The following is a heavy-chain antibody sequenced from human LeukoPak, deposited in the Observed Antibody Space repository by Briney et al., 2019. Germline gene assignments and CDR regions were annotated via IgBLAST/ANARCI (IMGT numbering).Heavy chain of an antibody. V-gene: IGHV4-39*01. D-gene: IGHD6-13*01. CDR2: IFYSGRT. Sequence: SETLSLTCTVSGGSISSTSYYWGWIRQPPGKGLECIGSIFYSGRTYYNPSLKSRVTISVDMSKNEFSLKLSSVTAADTAVYYCARHVYSTSWTYYYYYMDVWGKGTTVTISS. CDR1: GGSISSTSYY. J-gene: IGHJ6*03. CDR3: ARHVYSTSWTYYYYYMDV.